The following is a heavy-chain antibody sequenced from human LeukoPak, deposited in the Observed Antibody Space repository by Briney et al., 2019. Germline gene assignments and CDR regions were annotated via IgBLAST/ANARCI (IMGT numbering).Heavy chain of an antibody. V-gene: IGHV1-18*01. CDR1: GYTFTSYG. J-gene: IGHJ4*02. CDR2: ISAYNGNT. Sequence: ASVKVSRKASGYTFTSYGISWVRQAPGQGLEWMGWISAYNGNTNYAQKLQGRVAMTTDTSTSTAYMELRSLRSDDTAVYYCARDHIPRYCSSTSCYIPAYWGQGTLVTVSS. CDR3: ARDHIPRYCSSTSCYIPAY. D-gene: IGHD2-2*02.